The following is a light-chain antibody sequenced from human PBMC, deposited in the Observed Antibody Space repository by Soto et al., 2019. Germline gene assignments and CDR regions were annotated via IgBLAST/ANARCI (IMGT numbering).Light chain of an antibody. V-gene: IGKV1-5*01. CDR1: QSISTS. CDR3: QQYDSYST. J-gene: IGKJ1*01. CDR2: DAS. Sequence: DMQMTQSPSTLSASVGDRGTITCRASQSISTSLAWYQQKPGKAPKLLIHDASSLESGVPSRFSGSGSGTEFTLTISSLQPDDFATYYCQQYDSYSTFGQGTKVDIK.